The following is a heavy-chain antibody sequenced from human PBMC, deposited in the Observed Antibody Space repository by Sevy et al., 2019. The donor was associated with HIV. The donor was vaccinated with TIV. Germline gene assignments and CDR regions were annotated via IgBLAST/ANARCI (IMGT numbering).Heavy chain of an antibody. V-gene: IGHV3-53*01. CDR3: ARDHYDSLWGSYWYYFDY. J-gene: IGHJ4*02. Sequence: GGSLRLSCAASGFAVSSNYMSWVRQAPGKGLEWVSVIYAGGSTYYADSVKGRFTISGDNSKNTVYLQMNSLRAEDTAVYYCARDHYDSLWGSYWYYFDYWGQGTLVTVSS. CDR1: GFAVSSNY. CDR2: IYAGGST. D-gene: IGHD3-16*01.